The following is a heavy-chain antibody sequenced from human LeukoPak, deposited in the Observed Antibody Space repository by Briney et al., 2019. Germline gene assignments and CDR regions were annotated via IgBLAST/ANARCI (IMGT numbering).Heavy chain of an antibody. V-gene: IGHV4-30-2*01. D-gene: IGHD4-23*01. CDR2: IYHSGST. CDR1: GGSISSGGYS. J-gene: IGHJ2*01. Sequence: PSQTLSLTCAVSGGSISSGGYSWSWIRQPPGKGLEWIGYIYHSGSTYYNPSLKSLVTISVDTSKNQFSLKLSSVTAADTAVYYCARRQTTVAPGHWYFDLWGRGTLVTVSS. CDR3: ARRQTTVAPGHWYFDL.